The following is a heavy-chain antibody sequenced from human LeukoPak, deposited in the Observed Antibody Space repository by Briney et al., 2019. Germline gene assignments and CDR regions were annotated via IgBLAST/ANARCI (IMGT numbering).Heavy chain of an antibody. V-gene: IGHV1-24*01. CDR3: AAYGDYVNYYYGMDV. J-gene: IGHJ6*02. CDR2: FDPEDGET. Sequence: ASVKASCKVSGYTLTELSMHWVRQAPGKGLEWMGGFDPEDGETVYAQKFQGRVTMTEDTSTDTAYMELSSLRSEDTAVYYCAAYGDYVNYYYGMDVWGQGTTVTVSS. CDR1: GYTLTELS. D-gene: IGHD4-17*01.